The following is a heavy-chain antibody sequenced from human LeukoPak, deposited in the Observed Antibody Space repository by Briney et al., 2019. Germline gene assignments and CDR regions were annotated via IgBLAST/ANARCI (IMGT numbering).Heavy chain of an antibody. V-gene: IGHV3-23*01. Sequence: GGSLRLSCAASGCTFFTYAMNWVRQAPGKGLEWVSSINDRGDNTYYADSVKGRFTISRDNSKNMLYLQMNNLRAEDTAVYYCAKVRESGYWGQGTLVTVSS. CDR1: GCTFFTYA. CDR3: AKVRESGY. CDR2: INDRGDNT. D-gene: IGHD3-10*01. J-gene: IGHJ4*02.